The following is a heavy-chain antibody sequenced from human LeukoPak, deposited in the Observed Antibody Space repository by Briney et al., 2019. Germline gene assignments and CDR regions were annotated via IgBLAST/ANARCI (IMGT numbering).Heavy chain of an antibody. CDR1: GFTFSSYA. CDR3: ARDLLLYSSSWYYFDY. CDR2: ISYDGSNK. J-gene: IGHJ4*02. Sequence: GRSLRLSCAASGFTFSSYAMHWVRQAPGKGLEWVAVISYDGSNKYYADSVKGRFTISGDNSKNTLYLQMNSLRAEDTAVYYCARDLLLYSSSWYYFDYWGQGTLVTVSS. D-gene: IGHD6-13*01. V-gene: IGHV3-30-3*01.